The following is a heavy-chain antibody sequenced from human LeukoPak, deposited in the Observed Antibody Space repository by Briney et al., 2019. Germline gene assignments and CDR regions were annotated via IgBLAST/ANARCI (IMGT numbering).Heavy chain of an antibody. J-gene: IGHJ4*02. V-gene: IGHV3-21*01. CDR1: GFTFSSYS. CDR3: ARGCSTVSGFDY. CDR2: ISSSSSYI. Sequence: GGSLRLSCAASGFTFSSYSMTWVRKAPGKGLEWVSSISSSSSYIYYVDSVKGRFTISRDNAKSSLYLQMNRLRAEDTAFYYCARGCSTVSGFDYWGQGTLVTVSS. D-gene: IGHD3-10*02.